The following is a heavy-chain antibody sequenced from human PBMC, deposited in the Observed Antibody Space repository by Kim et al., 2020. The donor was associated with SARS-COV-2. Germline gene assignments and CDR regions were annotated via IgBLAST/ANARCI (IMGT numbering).Heavy chain of an antibody. Sequence: ASVKVSCKASGYKFSNFYMHWVRQVPGQGLEWMGVTNPNGDSASYTQNFKGRVSMTTDTSTATVYMDLWSLRSEDTAIYYCARGTLYYDSSGAYTPVRYFQYWGQGTLVTVSS. CDR2: TNPNGDSA. J-gene: IGHJ1*01. V-gene: IGHV1-46*01. CDR3: ARGTLYYDSSGAYTPVRYFQY. CDR1: GYKFSNFY. D-gene: IGHD3-22*01.